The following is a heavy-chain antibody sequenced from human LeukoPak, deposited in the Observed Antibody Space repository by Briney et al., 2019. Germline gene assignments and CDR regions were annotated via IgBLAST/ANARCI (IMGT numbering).Heavy chain of an antibody. V-gene: IGHV3-7*01. CDR1: RFTFSNYW. J-gene: IGHJ4*02. CDR2: IKGDGSET. D-gene: IGHD5-18*01. Sequence: GGSLRLSCAASRFTFSNYWMAWVRQAPGKGLEWVANIKGDGSETYYVASVKGRFTISRDNAKDSLYLQMNSLRAEDTAVYYCAREPRGYSYGLWGRGTLVTVSS. CDR3: AREPRGYSYGL.